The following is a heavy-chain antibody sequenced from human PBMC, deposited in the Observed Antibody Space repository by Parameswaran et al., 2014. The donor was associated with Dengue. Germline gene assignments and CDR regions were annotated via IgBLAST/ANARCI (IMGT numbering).Heavy chain of an antibody. J-gene: IGHJ4*02. CDR2: ISYDGSNK. CDR3: VREGQN. V-gene: IGHV3-30-3*01. Sequence: WIRQPPGKGLEWVAVISYDGSNKYYADSVKGRFTISRDNSKNTLYLQMNSLRAEDTAVYYCVREGQNWGQGTLVTVSS.